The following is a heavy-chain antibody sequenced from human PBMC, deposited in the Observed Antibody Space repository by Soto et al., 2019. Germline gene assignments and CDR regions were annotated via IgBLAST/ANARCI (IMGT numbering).Heavy chain of an antibody. CDR3: ARVSAAIDAFDI. J-gene: IGHJ3*02. CDR2: ISAYNGNT. V-gene: IGHV1-18*01. D-gene: IGHD2-2*01. Sequence: ASVKVSCKASGYTFTSYFISWVRQAPGQGLEWMGWISAYNGNTNYAQKLQGRVTMTTDTSTSTAYMELRSLRSDDTAVYYCARVSAAIDAFDIWGQGTMVTVSS. CDR1: GYTFTSYF.